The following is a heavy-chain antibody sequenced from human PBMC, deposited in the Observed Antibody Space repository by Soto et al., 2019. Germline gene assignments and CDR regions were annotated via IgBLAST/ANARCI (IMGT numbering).Heavy chain of an antibody. Sequence: GASVKVSCKASGGTFSSYTISWVRQAPGQGLEWMGRIIPILGIANYAQKFQGRVTITADKSTSTAYMELSSLRSEDTAVYYCARDQSGNTGTTGSTDGYWGQGTLVTVSS. J-gene: IGHJ4*02. CDR3: ARDQSGNTGTTGSTDGY. CDR2: IIPILGIA. CDR1: GGTFSSYT. D-gene: IGHD1-1*01. V-gene: IGHV1-69*04.